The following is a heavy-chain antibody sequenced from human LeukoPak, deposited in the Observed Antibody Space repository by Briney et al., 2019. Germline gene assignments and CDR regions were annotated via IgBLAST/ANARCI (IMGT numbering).Heavy chain of an antibody. D-gene: IGHD2-21*02. V-gene: IGHV1-69*13. Sequence: SVKVSCKASGGTFSSYAISWVRQAPGQGLEWMGGIIPIFGTANYAQKFQGRVTITADESTSTAYMELSSLRSEDTAVYSCAREERKYCGGDCNDAFDIWGQGTMVTVSS. CDR3: AREERKYCGGDCNDAFDI. J-gene: IGHJ3*02. CDR1: GGTFSSYA. CDR2: IIPIFGTA.